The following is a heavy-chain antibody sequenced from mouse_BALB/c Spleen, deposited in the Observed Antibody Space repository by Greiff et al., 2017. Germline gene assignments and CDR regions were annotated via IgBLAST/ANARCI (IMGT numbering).Heavy chain of an antibody. Sequence: EVMLVESGGGLVQPGGSRKLSCAASGFTFSSFGMHWVRQAPEKGLEWVAYISSGSSTIYYADTVKGRFTISRDNPKNTLFLQMTSLRSEDTAMYYSARRGNGSFAYWGQGTLVTVSA. D-gene: IGHD1-1*01. CDR2: ISSGSSTI. CDR1: GFTFSSFG. CDR3: ARRGNGSFAY. V-gene: IGHV5-17*02. J-gene: IGHJ3*01.